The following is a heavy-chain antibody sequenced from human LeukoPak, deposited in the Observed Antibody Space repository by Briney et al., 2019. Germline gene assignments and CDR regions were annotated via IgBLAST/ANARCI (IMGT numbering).Heavy chain of an antibody. CDR3: AKSAYYDFWSGYYTFDY. J-gene: IGHJ4*02. CDR1: GFTFSSYA. CDR2: ISGSGGST. Sequence: GGSLRLSCAASGFTFSSYAMSWVRQAPGKGLEWVSAISGSGGSTYYADSVKGRFTISRDNSKNTLYLQMNSLRAEYTAVYYCAKSAYYDFWSGYYTFDYWGQGTLVTVSS. V-gene: IGHV3-23*01. D-gene: IGHD3-3*01.